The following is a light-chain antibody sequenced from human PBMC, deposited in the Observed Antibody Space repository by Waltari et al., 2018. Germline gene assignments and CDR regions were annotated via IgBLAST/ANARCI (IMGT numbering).Light chain of an antibody. CDR2: EVS. CDR1: SSDVGYYNY. J-gene: IGLJ1*01. V-gene: IGLV2-14*01. CDR3: SSFTRSNSYV. Sequence: QSALTQPASVSGSPGQSITISCTGTSSDVGYYNYVAGSQQHPGKAPKLMIFEVSNRPSGVSTRFSGSKSGSTASLTISGLQSEDEAEYYCSSFTRSNSYVFGTGTEVIVL.